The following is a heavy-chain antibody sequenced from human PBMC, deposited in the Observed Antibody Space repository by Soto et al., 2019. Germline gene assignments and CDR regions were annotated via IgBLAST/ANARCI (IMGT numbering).Heavy chain of an antibody. J-gene: IGHJ5*02. Sequence: QVQLQQWGDGLLKPSETLSLTCAVYGGSFSSYYWNWIRQSPGKGLEWIGDINRIGSANYNPSLPGRVTMSVDSSKNQFYLRLTSVTAADTAMYYCARGGVDMIRGITGKRTWLDPWGQGTLVIVS. CDR1: GGSFSSYY. CDR3: ARGGVDMIRGITGKRTWLDP. V-gene: IGHV4-34*01. D-gene: IGHD3-10*01. CDR2: INRIGSA.